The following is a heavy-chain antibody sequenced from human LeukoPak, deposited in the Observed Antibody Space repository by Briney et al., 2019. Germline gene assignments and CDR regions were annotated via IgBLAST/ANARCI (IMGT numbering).Heavy chain of an antibody. V-gene: IGHV4-34*01. CDR2: INHSGST. D-gene: IGHD4-23*01. Sequence: PSETLSLTCAVYGGSFSGYYWSWIRQPPGKGLEWIGEINHSGSTNYNPSLKSRVTISVDTSKNQFSLKLSSVTAADTAVYYRARGLGYGGNSGRLWFDYWGQGTLVTVSS. CDR3: ARGLGYGGNSGRLWFDY. J-gene: IGHJ4*02. CDR1: GGSFSGYY.